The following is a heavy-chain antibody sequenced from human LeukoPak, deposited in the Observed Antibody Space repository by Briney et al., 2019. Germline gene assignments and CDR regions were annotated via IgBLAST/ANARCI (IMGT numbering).Heavy chain of an antibody. D-gene: IGHD5-12*01. CDR1: GYTFNSYG. V-gene: IGHV1-18*01. CDR3: AREVATITVAAAGGIDY. CDR2: ISGYNGNT. Sequence: ASVKVSCKASGYTFNSYGISWVRQASGQGLEWMGWISGYNGNTKYAQKLQGRVTMTTDTSTSTAYMELRSLRSDDTAVYYCAREVATITVAAAGGIDYWGQGTLVTVSS. J-gene: IGHJ4*02.